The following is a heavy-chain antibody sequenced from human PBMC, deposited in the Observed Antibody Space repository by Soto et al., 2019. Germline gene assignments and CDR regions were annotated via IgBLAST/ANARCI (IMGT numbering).Heavy chain of an antibody. V-gene: IGHV3-21*06. Sequence: EVQLVESGGGLVKAGGSLRLFCTASGFTFRNYNMNWVRQAPGKGLEWVSSISTGGAYMFYADSVKGRFTISRDNAQNSLFLQIDSPRADDTAVDYCARDIASPGGDYFDSWGQGTLVTVSS. CDR1: GFTFRNYN. CDR3: ARDIASPGGDYFDS. D-gene: IGHD2-21*01. CDR2: ISTGGAYM. J-gene: IGHJ4*02.